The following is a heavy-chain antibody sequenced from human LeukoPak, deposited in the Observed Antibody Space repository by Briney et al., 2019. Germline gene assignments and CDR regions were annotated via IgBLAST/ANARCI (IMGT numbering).Heavy chain of an antibody. CDR3: ARHIAAAGTFDF. D-gene: IGHD6-13*01. CDR2: IYYSGST. V-gene: IGHV4-59*08. CDR1: GGSISSYY. Sequence: SETLSLTCTVSGGSISSYYWSWIRQPPGKGLEWIGYIYYSGSTNYNPSLKCRVTISVDTSKNQFSLKLSSVTAADTAVYYCARHIAAAGTFDFWGQGTLVTVSS. J-gene: IGHJ4*02.